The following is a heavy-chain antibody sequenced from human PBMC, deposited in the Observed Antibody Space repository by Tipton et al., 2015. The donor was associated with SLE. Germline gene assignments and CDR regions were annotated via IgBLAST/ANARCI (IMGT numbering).Heavy chain of an antibody. J-gene: IGHJ3*02. V-gene: IGHV4-61*09. D-gene: IGHD3-16*01. Sequence: TLSLTCTVSGGSISSGSYYWSWIRQPAGKGLEWIGYIYTSGSTNYNPSLRSRVTISVDTSKNQFSLKLSSVTAADTAVYYCAREWGDAFDIWGQGTVVTDSS. CDR2: IYTSGST. CDR3: AREWGDAFDI. CDR1: GGSISSGSYY.